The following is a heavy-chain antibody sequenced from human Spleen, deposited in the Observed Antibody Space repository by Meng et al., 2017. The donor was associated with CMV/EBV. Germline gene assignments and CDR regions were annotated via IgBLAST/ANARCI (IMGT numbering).Heavy chain of an antibody. CDR3: ARVLGFGVVFDAFDI. D-gene: IGHD3-3*01. CDR2: ISYDGSNK. CDR1: GFTFSTYA. V-gene: IGHV3-30-3*01. Sequence: GESLKISCAASGFTFSTYAMHWVRQAPDKGLEWVAVISYDGSNKYYADSVKGRFTISRDNTLYLQMNSLRAEDTAVYYCARVLGFGVVFDAFDIWGQGTMVTVSS. J-gene: IGHJ3*02.